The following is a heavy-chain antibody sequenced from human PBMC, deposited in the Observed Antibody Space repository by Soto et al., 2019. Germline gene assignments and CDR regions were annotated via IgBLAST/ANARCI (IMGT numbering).Heavy chain of an antibody. CDR1: GYSFTSYW. Sequence: GESLKISCKGSGYSFTSYWIGLVRQMHGKGLEWMGIIYPGDSDTRYSPSFQGQVTISADKSISTAYLQMNSLRAEDTALYYCARVVWYYYGSGSYFIDYWGQGTLVTVSS. J-gene: IGHJ4*02. D-gene: IGHD3-10*01. CDR2: IYPGDSDT. V-gene: IGHV5-51*01. CDR3: ARVVWYYYGSGSYFIDY.